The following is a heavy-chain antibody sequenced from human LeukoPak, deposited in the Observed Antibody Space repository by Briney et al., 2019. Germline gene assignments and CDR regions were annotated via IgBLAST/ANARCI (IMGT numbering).Heavy chain of an antibody. CDR3: ANAGRDSGSTISCGMDV. V-gene: IGHV3-21*01. CDR1: GFTFSSYS. J-gene: IGHJ6*02. CDR2: ISSSSSYI. Sequence: GGSLRLSCAASGFTFSSYSMNWVRQAPGKGLEWVSSISSSSSYIYYADSVKGRFTISRDNSKNTLYLQMNSLRAEDTAVYYCANAGRDSGSTISCGMDVWGQGTTVTVSS. D-gene: IGHD6-13*01.